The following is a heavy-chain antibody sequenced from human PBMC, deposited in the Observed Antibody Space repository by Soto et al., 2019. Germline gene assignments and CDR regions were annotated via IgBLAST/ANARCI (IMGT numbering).Heavy chain of an antibody. CDR1: GFTFSSYG. D-gene: IGHD6-13*01. Sequence: QVQLVESGGGVVQPGRSLRLSCAASGFTFSSYGMHWVRQAPGKGLEWVAVIWYDGSNKYYADSVKGRFTISRDNSKNPLYRQMNSLRAEDTAVSYCARWGIAAGDYWGQGTLVTVSS. CDR3: ARWGIAAGDY. V-gene: IGHV3-33*01. CDR2: IWYDGSNK. J-gene: IGHJ4*02.